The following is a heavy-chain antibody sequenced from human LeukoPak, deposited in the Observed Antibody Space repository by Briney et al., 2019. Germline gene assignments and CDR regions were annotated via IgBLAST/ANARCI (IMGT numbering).Heavy chain of an antibody. CDR2: ISGSGGST. V-gene: IGHV3-23*01. CDR3: AKDRSGYSSQRTDY. J-gene: IGHJ4*02. D-gene: IGHD6-13*01. CDR1: GFTFSSYA. Sequence: GGSLRLSCAASGFTFSSYAMSWVRQAPGKGLEWVSGISGSGGSTYYADSVKGRFTISRDNSKNTLYLQMNSLRAEDTAVYYCAKDRSGYSSQRTDYWGQGTLVTVSS.